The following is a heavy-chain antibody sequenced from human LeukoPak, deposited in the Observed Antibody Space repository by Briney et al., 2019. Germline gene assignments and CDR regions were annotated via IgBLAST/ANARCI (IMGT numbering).Heavy chain of an antibody. CDR3: ARGGYGSGDY. Sequence: SETLSLTCAVSGYFINSGYYWGWIRPPPRTGLEWIGSIYHSGSTYYNPSLKSRVTISIDTSKNQFSLRLSSVTAADTAVYYCARGGYGSGDYWGQGTLVTVSS. CDR1: GYFINSGYY. CDR2: IYHSGST. V-gene: IGHV4-38-2*01. D-gene: IGHD3-10*01. J-gene: IGHJ4*02.